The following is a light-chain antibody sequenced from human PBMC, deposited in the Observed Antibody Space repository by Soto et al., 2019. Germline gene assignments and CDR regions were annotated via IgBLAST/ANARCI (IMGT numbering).Light chain of an antibody. Sequence: EIVLTQSPATLSLSPGERATLSCRASQSVSSYLAWYQQKPGQAPRLLIYDASNRATGIPVMFSDSGSGTDFTLTISSLEPEDVAVYYCQQRSNWPSLTFGQGTRLEIK. CDR3: QQRSNWPSLT. CDR1: QSVSSY. CDR2: DAS. J-gene: IGKJ5*01. V-gene: IGKV3-11*01.